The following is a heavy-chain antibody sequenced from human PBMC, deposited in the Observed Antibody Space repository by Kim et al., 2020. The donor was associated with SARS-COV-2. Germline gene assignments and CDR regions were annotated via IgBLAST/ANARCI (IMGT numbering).Heavy chain of an antibody. J-gene: IGHJ5*02. V-gene: IGHV3-7*05. CDR1: GFSFNDYW. CDR2: IKHDGSEK. CDR3: TRAPPGLGRGFAP. Sequence: GGSLRLSCAACGFSFNDYWMTWIRQAPGKGLEWVAGIKHDGSEKLYADSVKGRFTISRDNAKTSLYLQMNSLRVEDMAVYYCTRAPPGLGRGFAPLRQG. D-gene: IGHD3-16*01.